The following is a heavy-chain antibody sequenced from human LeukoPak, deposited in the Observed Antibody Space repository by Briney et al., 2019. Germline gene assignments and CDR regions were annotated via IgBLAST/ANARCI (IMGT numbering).Heavy chain of an antibody. V-gene: IGHV3-23*01. D-gene: IGHD4-17*01. CDR2: IRGSGGGT. CDR3: ARDPNGDYIGAFDM. J-gene: IGHJ3*02. CDR1: GFIFSNYA. Sequence: PGGSLRLSCAASGFIFSNYALMWLRQSPGKGLEWVSAIRGSGGGTFYADSAKGRFTISRDNSKNTLYLQMNGLRAEDTAVYYCARDPNGDYIGAFDMWGRGTLVTVSS.